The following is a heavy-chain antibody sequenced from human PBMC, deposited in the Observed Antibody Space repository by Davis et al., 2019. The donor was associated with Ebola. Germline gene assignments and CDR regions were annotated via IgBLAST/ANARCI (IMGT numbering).Heavy chain of an antibody. CDR1: GASINTINDH. V-gene: IGHV4-39*01. J-gene: IGHJ5*02. CDR2: VHHSGST. CDR3: ARLRFSAYTNHVPNWFDP. Sequence: PSETLSLTCTVSGASINTINDHWAWLRPPPGKGLEWIARVHHSGSTQYNPSLESRVTISVDTSKNQFSLNLASVTAADTAVYFCARLRFSAYTNHVPNWFDPWGQGALVTVSS. D-gene: IGHD1-14*01.